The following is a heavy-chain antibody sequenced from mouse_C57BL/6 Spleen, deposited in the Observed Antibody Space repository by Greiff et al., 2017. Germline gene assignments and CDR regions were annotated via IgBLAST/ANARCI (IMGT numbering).Heavy chain of an antibody. CDR3: ARHYSNYYYAMDY. Sequence: QVQLKESGPGLVAPSQSLSITCTVSGFSLTSYGVHWVRQPPGKGLEWLVVIWSDGSTTYNSALKSRLSISKDNSKSQVFLKMNSLQTDDTAMYYCARHYSNYYYAMDYWGQGTSVTVSS. J-gene: IGHJ4*01. CDR2: IWSDGST. CDR1: GFSLTSYG. V-gene: IGHV2-6-1*01. D-gene: IGHD2-5*01.